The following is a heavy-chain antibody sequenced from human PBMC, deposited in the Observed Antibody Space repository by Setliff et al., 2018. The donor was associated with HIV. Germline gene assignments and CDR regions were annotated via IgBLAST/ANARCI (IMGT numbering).Heavy chain of an antibody. J-gene: IGHJ3*02. CDR2: IYYSGST. CDR3: ARESMLRGLRHAVDI. Sequence: SETLSLTCTVSGGSISSGGYYWSWIRQHPGKGLEWIGYIYYSGSTYYNPSLKSRVSISVDTSKNHFSLTLSSGTAADTAVYYCARESMLRGLRHAVDIWGQGTMVTVSS. V-gene: IGHV4-31*03. D-gene: IGHD3-10*01. CDR1: GGSISSGGYY.